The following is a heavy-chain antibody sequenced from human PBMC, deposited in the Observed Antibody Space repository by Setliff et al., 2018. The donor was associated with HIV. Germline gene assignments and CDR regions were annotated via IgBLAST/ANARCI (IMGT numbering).Heavy chain of an antibody. CDR3: ARDASSSTALFDY. Sequence: GGSLRLSCAASGFPFSNYAMSWVRQAPGKGLEWVSAISSGGGTYYADFVKGRFTISRDNAKNSLYLQMNSLRAEDTAVYYCARDASSSTALFDYWGQGSLVTVSS. D-gene: IGHD2-2*01. CDR2: ISSGGGT. CDR1: GFPFSNYA. J-gene: IGHJ4*02. V-gene: IGHV3-23*01.